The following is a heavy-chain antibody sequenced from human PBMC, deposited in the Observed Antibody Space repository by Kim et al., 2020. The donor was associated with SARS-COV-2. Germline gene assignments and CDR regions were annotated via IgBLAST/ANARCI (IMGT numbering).Heavy chain of an antibody. CDR3: AATPTYYYYGMDV. J-gene: IGHJ6*02. D-gene: IGHD2-15*01. CDR2: IYYSGST. Sequence: SETLSLTCTVSGGSISSSSYYWGWIRQPPGKGLEGIGSIYYSGSTYYNPSLKSRVTISVDTSKNQFSLNLSSVTAADTAVYSCAATPTYYYYGMDVWGQG. CDR1: GGSISSSSYY. V-gene: IGHV4-39*01.